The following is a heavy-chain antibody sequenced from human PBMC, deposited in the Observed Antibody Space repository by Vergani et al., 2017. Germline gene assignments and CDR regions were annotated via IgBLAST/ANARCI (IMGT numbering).Heavy chain of an antibody. CDR1: GGSVSSGNYY. Sequence: QVQLQESGPGLVKPSETLSLTCTVSGGSVSSGNYYWSWIRQPPGKGLEWIGYISDSGSTNYNPSLKSRVTISVDTSKNQFSLKLSSVTAADTAVYYCARQPAVPYDSSGYYYFDYWGQGTLVTVSS. J-gene: IGHJ4*02. D-gene: IGHD3-22*01. CDR2: ISDSGST. V-gene: IGHV4-61*01. CDR3: ARQPAVPYDSSGYYYFDY.